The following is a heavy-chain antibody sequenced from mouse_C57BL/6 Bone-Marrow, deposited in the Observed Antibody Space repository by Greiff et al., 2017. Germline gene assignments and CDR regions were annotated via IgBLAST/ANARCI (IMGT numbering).Heavy chain of an antibody. D-gene: IGHD4-1*01. J-gene: IGHJ1*03. CDR3: ASGLTGTWRYFDV. Sequence: QVQLQQPGAELVKPGASVKLSCKASGYTFTSYWMQWVKQRPGQGLEWIGEIDPSDSYTNYNQKFKGKATLTVDTSSSTAYMQLSSLTSEDSAVYYCASGLTGTWRYFDVWGTGTTVTVSS. CDR1: GYTFTSYW. V-gene: IGHV1-50*01. CDR2: IDPSDSYT.